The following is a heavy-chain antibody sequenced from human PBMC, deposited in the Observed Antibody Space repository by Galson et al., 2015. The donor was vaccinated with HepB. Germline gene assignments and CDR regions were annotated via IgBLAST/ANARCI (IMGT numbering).Heavy chain of an antibody. Sequence: SETLSLTCAVYGGSFSGYYWSWIRQPPGKGLEWIGEINHSGSTNYNPSLKSRVTISVDTSKNQFSLKLSSVIAADTAVYYCARGGAVAVFLLFRLNAFDIWGQGTMVTVSS. CDR3: ARGGAVAVFLLFRLNAFDI. J-gene: IGHJ3*02. D-gene: IGHD6-19*01. CDR2: INHSGST. V-gene: IGHV4-34*01. CDR1: GGSFSGYY.